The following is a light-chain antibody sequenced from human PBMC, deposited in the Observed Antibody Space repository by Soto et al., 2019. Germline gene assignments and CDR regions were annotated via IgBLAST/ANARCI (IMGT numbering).Light chain of an antibody. V-gene: IGKV1-5*03. CDR1: QNISSW. J-gene: IGKJ4*01. Sequence: DIQMTQSPSTLSASVGDRVTITCRASQNISSWLDWYQQKPGKAPKLLMYKASNLESGVPSRFSGSGSGTEFTLTISSLQPDDFATYHCQQYNDCPLTFGGGTKVEIK. CDR3: QQYNDCPLT. CDR2: KAS.